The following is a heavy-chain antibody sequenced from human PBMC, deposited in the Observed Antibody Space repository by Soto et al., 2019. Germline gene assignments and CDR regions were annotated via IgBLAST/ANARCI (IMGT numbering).Heavy chain of an antibody. V-gene: IGHV3-30-3*01. Sequence: QVQLVESGGGVVQPGRSLRLSCAASGFTFSSYTMHWVRQAPGRGLEWVAFISYDGSNKYYADSVKGRFTISTDNSKNPLSLQMNSLRAEDTAVYFCSRDFGGSSLWPLGEYFQYWGQGTLVTVSS. CDR3: SRDFGGSSLWPLGEYFQY. CDR2: ISYDGSNK. CDR1: GFTFSSYT. D-gene: IGHD1-26*01. J-gene: IGHJ1*01.